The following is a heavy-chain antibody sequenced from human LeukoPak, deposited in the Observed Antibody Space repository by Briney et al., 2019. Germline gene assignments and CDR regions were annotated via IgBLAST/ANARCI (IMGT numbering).Heavy chain of an antibody. D-gene: IGHD3-9*01. V-gene: IGHV3-21*01. J-gene: IGHJ6*02. CDR2: ISSSSYI. CDR3: ARGRIVLRYFDWPLYGMDV. CDR1: GFTFSSYS. Sequence: GGSLRLSCAASGFTFSSYSMNWVRQAPGKGLEWVSSISSSSYIYYADSVKGRFTISRDNAKNSLYLQMNSLRAEDTAVYYCARGRIVLRYFDWPLYGMDVWGQGTTVTVSS.